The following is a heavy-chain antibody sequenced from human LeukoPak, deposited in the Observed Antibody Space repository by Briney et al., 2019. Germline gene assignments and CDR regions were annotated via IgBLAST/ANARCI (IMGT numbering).Heavy chain of an antibody. V-gene: IGHV1-69*13. CDR3: AREHCSGGSCYGWFDP. CDR1: GGTFSSHA. CDR2: IIPIFGTA. J-gene: IGHJ5*02. Sequence: ASVKVSCKASGGTFSSHAISWVRQAPGQGLEWMGGIIPIFGTANYAQKFQGRVTITADESTSTAYMELSSLRSEDTAVYYCAREHCSGGSCYGWFDPWGQGTLVTVSS. D-gene: IGHD2-15*01.